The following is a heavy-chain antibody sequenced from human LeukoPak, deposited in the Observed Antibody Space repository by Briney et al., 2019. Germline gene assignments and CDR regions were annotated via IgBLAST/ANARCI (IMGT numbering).Heavy chain of an antibody. V-gene: IGHV3-21*01. CDR1: GFTFSTYS. CDR3: ARGRAVAGNNYFDY. D-gene: IGHD6-19*01. J-gene: IGHJ4*02. Sequence: PGGSLRLSCAASGFTFSTYSMNWARQAPGKGLEWVSSISSSSNYIYYADSVKGRFTISRENAKNSLYLQINSLRAEDTAVYYCARGRAVAGNNYFDYWGQGTLVTVSS. CDR2: ISSSSNYI.